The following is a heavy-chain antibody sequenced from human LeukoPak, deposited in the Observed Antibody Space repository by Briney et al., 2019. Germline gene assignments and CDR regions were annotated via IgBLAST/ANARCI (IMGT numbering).Heavy chain of an antibody. CDR3: AELGITMIGGV. CDR1: EFTFSRYW. CDR2: ISSSGSTI. D-gene: IGHD3-10*02. J-gene: IGHJ6*04. Sequence: GGSLRLSCAASEFTFSRYWMTWVRQAPGKGLEWVSYISSSGSTIYYADSAKGRFTISRDNAKNSLYLQMNSLRAEDTAVYYCAELGITMIGGVWGKGTTVTISS. V-gene: IGHV3-48*03.